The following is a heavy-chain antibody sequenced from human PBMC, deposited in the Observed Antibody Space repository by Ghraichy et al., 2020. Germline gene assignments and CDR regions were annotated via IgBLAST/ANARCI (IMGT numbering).Heavy chain of an antibody. D-gene: IGHD3-3*01. CDR2: FDPEEGER. V-gene: IGHV1-24*01. J-gene: IGHJ6*02. Sequence: ASVKVSCKVSGNTLSKLSIHWVRQAPGKGLEWMGGFDPEEGERIYGQNFQGRVSMTEDTSTDTAYMELRSLRSEDTAVCYCATAPVMVTISGRREYYSYYGMDVWGQGTTVTVSS. CDR1: GNTLSKLS. CDR3: ATAPVMVTISGRREYYSYYGMDV.